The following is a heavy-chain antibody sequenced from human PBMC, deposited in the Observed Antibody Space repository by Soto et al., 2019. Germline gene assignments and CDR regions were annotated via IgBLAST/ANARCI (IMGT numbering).Heavy chain of an antibody. D-gene: IGHD2-21*02. V-gene: IGHV4-39*01. Sequence: AETLSLTCSVSGGSTSDKSYFWGWFRQSPGKGLEWIGSMYYSGSSYYNPSLKSRVAISVDTSRKQFSLKLRSVTAADTAVYFCARQRLLRLKPDFDIWGQGTLVTVSS. CDR2: MYYSGSS. CDR3: ARQRLLRLKPDFDI. CDR1: GGSTSDKSYF. J-gene: IGHJ4*02.